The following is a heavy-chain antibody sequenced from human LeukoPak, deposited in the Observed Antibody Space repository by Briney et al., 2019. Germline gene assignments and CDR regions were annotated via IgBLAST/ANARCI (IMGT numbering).Heavy chain of an antibody. V-gene: IGHV4-39*07. J-gene: IGHJ5*02. CDR3: ARVRHIVVVTAIPLYNWFDP. Sequence: NPSETLSLTCTVSGGSISSSTYYWGWIRQPPGKGLEWIGSIYYSGSTYYNPSLKSRVTISVETSKIQFSLKLSSVTAADTAVYYCARVRHIVVVTAIPLYNWFDPWGQGTLVTVSS. CDR2: IYYSGST. CDR1: GGSISSSTYY. D-gene: IGHD2-21*02.